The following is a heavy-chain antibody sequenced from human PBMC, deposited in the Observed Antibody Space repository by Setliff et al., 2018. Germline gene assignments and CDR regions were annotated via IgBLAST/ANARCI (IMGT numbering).Heavy chain of an antibody. CDR3: ARGEYDNFWRGHSGYFDY. J-gene: IGHJ4*02. D-gene: IGHD3-3*01. Sequence: GGSLRLSCAASGFTFSGYSMNWVRQAPGKGLEWVANIKQDGGETSYVDSVKGRFTISRDTAKRSVYLQMSSLRADDTAVYYCARGEYDNFWRGHSGYFDYWGQGALVTVSS. CDR2: IKQDGGET. V-gene: IGHV3-7*03. CDR1: GFTFSGYS.